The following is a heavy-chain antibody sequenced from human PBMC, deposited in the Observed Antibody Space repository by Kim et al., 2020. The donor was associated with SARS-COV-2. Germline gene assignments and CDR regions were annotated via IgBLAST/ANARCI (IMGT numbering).Heavy chain of an antibody. D-gene: IGHD3-16*01. V-gene: IGHV3-23*01. J-gene: IGHJ4*02. Sequence: GGSLRLSCAASGFTFSSYAMSWVRQAPGKGLEWVSAISGSGGSTYYADSVKGRFTISRDNSKNTLYLQMNSLRAEDTAVYYCAKDDAVTWDRGGSYFDYWGQGTLVTVSS. CDR1: GFTFSSYA. CDR2: ISGSGGST. CDR3: AKDDAVTWDRGGSYFDY.